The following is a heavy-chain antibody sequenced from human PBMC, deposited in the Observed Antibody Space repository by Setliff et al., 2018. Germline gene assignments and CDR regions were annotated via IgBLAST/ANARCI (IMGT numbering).Heavy chain of an antibody. Sequence: ETLSLTCAVSGFSISSGYYWGWIRQPPGKGLEWIVNIHHSGKAYYNPSLKSRVTMSVDTSKNHVSLKLSSVTAADTAVYYCARAHTWSIPNDNSGYPGWFDPWGQGTLVTVSS. J-gene: IGHJ5*02. CDR1: GFSISSGYY. CDR3: ARAHTWSIPNDNSGYPGWFDP. V-gene: IGHV4-38-2*01. CDR2: IHHSGKA. D-gene: IGHD3-22*01.